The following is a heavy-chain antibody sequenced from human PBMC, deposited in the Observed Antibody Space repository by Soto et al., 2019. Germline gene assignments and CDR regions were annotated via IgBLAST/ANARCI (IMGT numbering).Heavy chain of an antibody. CDR3: ARIQGEFTFSGWPYYFDY. CDR2: IDWDDDK. J-gene: IGHJ4*02. V-gene: IGHV2-70*11. Sequence: GSGPTLVNPTQTLTLTCTFSGFSLSTSGMCVSWIRQPPGKALEWLARIDWDDDKYYSTSLKTRLTISKDTSKNQVVLTMTNMDPVDTATYYCARIQGEFTFSGWPYYFDYWGQGTLVTVSS. D-gene: IGHD6-19*01. CDR1: GFSLSTSGMC.